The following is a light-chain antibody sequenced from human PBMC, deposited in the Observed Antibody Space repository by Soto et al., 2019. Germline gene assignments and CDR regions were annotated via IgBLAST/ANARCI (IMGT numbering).Light chain of an antibody. CDR1: FSDIAVFNY. J-gene: IGLJ1*01. V-gene: IGLV2-14*01. CDR2: QVT. Sequence: SVLAQPASVSGSPGQSITISCTGSFSDIAVFNYVSWYQQYPGRAPKLLIYQVTSRASGVSHRFSGSKSGNTASLTISGLQPEDEAEYYCNSYSSTNFYVFGTGTKV. CDR3: NSYSSTNFYV.